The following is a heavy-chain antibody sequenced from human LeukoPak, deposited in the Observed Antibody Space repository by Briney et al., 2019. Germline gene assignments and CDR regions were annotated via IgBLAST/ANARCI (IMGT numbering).Heavy chain of an antibody. CDR3: ARYYSSSWANTCYFDY. CDR1: GYSISSSYY. Sequence: SETLSLTCTVSGYSISSSYYWGWIRQPPGKGLEWIGSIYYSGSTYYNPSLKSRVTISVDTSKNQFSLKLSSVTAADTAVYYCARYYSSSWANTCYFDYWGQGTLVTVSS. CDR2: IYYSGST. V-gene: IGHV4-38-2*02. J-gene: IGHJ4*02. D-gene: IGHD6-13*01.